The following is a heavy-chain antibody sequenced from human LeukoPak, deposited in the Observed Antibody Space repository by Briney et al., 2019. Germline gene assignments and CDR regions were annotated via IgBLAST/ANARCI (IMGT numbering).Heavy chain of an antibody. CDR1: GVSISSREW. Sequence: SETRSLTCPVAGVSISSREWWIWVRQPPGQGLEWIGEIHRAGRTRYNPSLKSRVTISMDDSKNLFSLKLTSVTAADTAIYYCGKTDIYFNPIDYWGPGSLVTVSS. J-gene: IGHJ4*02. CDR2: IHRAGRT. V-gene: IGHV4-4*02. D-gene: IGHD3-9*01. CDR3: GKTDIYFNPIDY.